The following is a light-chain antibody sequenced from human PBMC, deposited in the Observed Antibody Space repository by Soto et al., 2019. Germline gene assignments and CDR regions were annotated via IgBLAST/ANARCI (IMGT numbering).Light chain of an antibody. CDR2: GNI. CDR3: QSYDSSLSGSV. CDR1: SSNTGAGYD. V-gene: IGLV1-40*01. J-gene: IGLJ2*01. Sequence: QSVLTQPPSVSGAPGQRVTISCTGSSSNTGAGYDVHWYQQLPGTAPKLLIYGNINRPSGVPDRFSGSKSGTSASLAITGLQAEHEADYYCQSYDSSLSGSVFGGGTKLTVL.